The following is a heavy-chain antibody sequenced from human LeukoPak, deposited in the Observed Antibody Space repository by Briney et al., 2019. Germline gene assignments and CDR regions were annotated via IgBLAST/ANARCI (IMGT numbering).Heavy chain of an antibody. V-gene: IGHV4-39*01. CDR2: IYYSGST. J-gene: IGHJ5*02. CDR3: ARSEEWFGELFAP. CDR1: GGSISSSSYY. Sequence: SETLSLTCTVSGGSISSSSYYWGWIRQPPGKGLEWIGSIYYSGSTYYNPSLKSRVTISVDTSKNQFSLKLSSVTAADTAVYYCARSEEWFGELFAPWGQGTLVTVSS. D-gene: IGHD3-10*01.